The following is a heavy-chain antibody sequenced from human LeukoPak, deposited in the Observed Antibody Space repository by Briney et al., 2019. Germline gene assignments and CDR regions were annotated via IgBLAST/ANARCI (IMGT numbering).Heavy chain of an antibody. V-gene: IGHV3-9*01. CDR3: AKDRGSSSSRSSAFDI. CDR1: GFTFDDYA. CDR2: ISWNSGSI. J-gene: IGHJ3*02. Sequence: GGSLRLSCAASGFTFDDYAMHWVRQAPGKGLEWVSGISWNSGSIGYADSVKGRFTISRDNAKNSLYLQVNSLRAEDTALYYCAKDRGSSSSRSSAFDIWGQGTMVTVSS. D-gene: IGHD6-6*01.